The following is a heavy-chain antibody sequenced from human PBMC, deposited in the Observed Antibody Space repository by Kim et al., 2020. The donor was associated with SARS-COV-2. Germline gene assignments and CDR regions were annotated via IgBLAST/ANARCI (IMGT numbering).Heavy chain of an antibody. D-gene: IGHD3-16*01. CDR3: ARDRKGADSYYYYYYGMYV. V-gene: IGHV1-18*01. CDR1: GYTFTSYG. Sequence: ASVKVSCKASGYTFTSYGISWVRQAPGQGLEWMGWISAYNGNTNYAQKLQGRVTMTTDTSTSTAYMELRSLRSDDTAVYYCARDRKGADSYYYYYYGMYVWGQGTTVTVSS. CDR2: ISAYNGNT. J-gene: IGHJ6*02.